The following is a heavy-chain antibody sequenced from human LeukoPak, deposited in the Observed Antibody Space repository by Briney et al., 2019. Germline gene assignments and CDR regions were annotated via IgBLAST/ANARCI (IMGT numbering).Heavy chain of an antibody. CDR2: ISAYNGNT. V-gene: IGHV1-18*01. D-gene: IGHD3-3*01. Sequence: GASVNVSCKASGYTFTSYGISWVRQAPGQGLEWMGWISAYNGNTNYAQKLQGRVTMTTDTSTSTAYMELRSLRSDDTAVYYRARDLREEYYDFWSGYPYYYYYYGMDVWGQGTTVTVSS. J-gene: IGHJ6*02. CDR1: GYTFTSYG. CDR3: ARDLREEYYDFWSGYPYYYYYYGMDV.